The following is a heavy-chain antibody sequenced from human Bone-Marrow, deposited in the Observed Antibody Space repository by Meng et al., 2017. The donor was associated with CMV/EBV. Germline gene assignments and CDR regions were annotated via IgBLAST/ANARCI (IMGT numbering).Heavy chain of an antibody. CDR3: ARDRPLRFLEWLSRPTLDY. Sequence: GGSLRLSCAASGFTSSSYWMSWVRQAPGKGLEWVANIKQDGSEKYYVDSVKGRFTISRDNAKNSLYLQMNSLRAEDTAVYYCARDRPLRFLEWLSRPTLDYWGQGTLVTVSS. CDR1: GFTSSSYW. V-gene: IGHV3-7*01. CDR2: IKQDGSEK. J-gene: IGHJ4*02. D-gene: IGHD3-3*01.